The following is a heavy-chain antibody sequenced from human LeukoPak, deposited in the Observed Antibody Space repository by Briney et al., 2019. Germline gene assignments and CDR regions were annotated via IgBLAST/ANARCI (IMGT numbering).Heavy chain of an antibody. V-gene: IGHV1-8*03. J-gene: IGHJ3*02. CDR2: MNPNSGNT. CDR1: GYTFTSYD. D-gene: IGHD2-2*02. CDR3: ARGHGMYQLLYRAFDI. Sequence: ASVKVSCRASGYTFTSYDINWVRQATGQGLERMGWMNPNSGNTGYAQKFQGRVTITRNTSISTAYMELSSLRSEDTAVYYCARGHGMYQLLYRAFDIWGQGTMVTVSS.